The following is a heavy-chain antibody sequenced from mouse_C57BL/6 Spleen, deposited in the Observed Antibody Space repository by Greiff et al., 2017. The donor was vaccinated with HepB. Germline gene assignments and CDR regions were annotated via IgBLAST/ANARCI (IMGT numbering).Heavy chain of an antibody. CDR2: ISSGSSTI. J-gene: IGHJ2*01. Sequence: EVKLVESGGGLVKPGGSLKLSCAASGFTFSDYGMHWVRQAPEKGLEWVAYISSGSSTIYYADTVKGRFTISRDNAKNTLFLQMTSLRSEDTAMYYCAKKHYGSRGDYFDYWGQGTTLTVSS. V-gene: IGHV5-17*01. CDR3: AKKHYGSRGDYFDY. D-gene: IGHD1-1*01. CDR1: GFTFSDYG.